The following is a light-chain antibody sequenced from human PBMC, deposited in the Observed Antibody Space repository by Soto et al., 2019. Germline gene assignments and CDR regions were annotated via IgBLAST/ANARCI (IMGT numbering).Light chain of an antibody. CDR1: SSDVGGYNY. CDR3: SSYAGSNNFVV. V-gene: IGLV2-8*01. CDR2: EVS. Sequence: QSVLTQPPSASGSPGQSVTISCTGTSSDVGGYNYVSWYQQHPSKAPKLMIYEVSKRPSGVPDRFSGSKSGNMASLTVSGLQAEDEADYYCSSYAGSNNFVVFGGGTKLTVL. J-gene: IGLJ2*01.